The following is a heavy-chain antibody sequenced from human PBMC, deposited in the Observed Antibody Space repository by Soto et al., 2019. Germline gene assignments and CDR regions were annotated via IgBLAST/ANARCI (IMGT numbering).Heavy chain of an antibody. CDR2: ISAYNGNT. Sequence: ASVKVSCKASGYTFTSYGISWVREARGQGLEWMGWISAYNGNTNYAQKLQGRVAMTTDTSTSTAYMELRSLRSDDTAVYYCARDTRVGIVVVPAAPYYDYGMDVWGKGLTVPVSS. D-gene: IGHD2-2*01. J-gene: IGHJ6*04. V-gene: IGHV1-18*04. CDR3: ARDTRVGIVVVPAAPYYDYGMDV. CDR1: GYTFTSYG.